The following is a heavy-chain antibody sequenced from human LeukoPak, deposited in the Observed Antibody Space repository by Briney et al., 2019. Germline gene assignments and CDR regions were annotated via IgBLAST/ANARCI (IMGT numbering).Heavy chain of an antibody. CDR2: IISSSSYI. CDR3: APAASYYDFWSGYS. V-gene: IGHV3-21*01. Sequence: GGSLRLSCAASGFTFSSYSMNWVRQAPGKGLGWVSSIISSSSYIYYADSVKGRFTISRDNAKNSLYLQMNSLRAEDTAVYYCAPAASYYDFWSGYSWGQGTLVTVSS. D-gene: IGHD3-3*01. J-gene: IGHJ5*02. CDR1: GFTFSSYS.